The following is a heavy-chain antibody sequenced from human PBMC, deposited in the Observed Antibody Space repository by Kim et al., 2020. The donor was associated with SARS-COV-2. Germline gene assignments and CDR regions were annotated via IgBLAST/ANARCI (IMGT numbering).Heavy chain of an antibody. V-gene: IGHV3-11*06. Sequence: RFTISRDNAKNSLYLQMNSLRAEDTAVYHCARSQSYYDSSGFYHHDAFDIWGQGTMVTVSS. CDR3: ARSQSYYDSSGFYHHDAFDI. D-gene: IGHD3-22*01. J-gene: IGHJ3*02.